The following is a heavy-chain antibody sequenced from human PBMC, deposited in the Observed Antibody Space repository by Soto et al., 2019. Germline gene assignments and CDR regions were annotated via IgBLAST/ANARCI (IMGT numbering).Heavy chain of an antibody. D-gene: IGHD3-22*01. CDR3: ARGGSGYVWFTEF. J-gene: IGHJ4*02. Sequence: AVKVSCKDAGGLFSSYAINWVRQAPGQGLEWMGGIIPVFGTAYYAQKFQGRVTITADESTNTAYMELSSLRSEDTAMYYCARGGSGYVWFTEFWGRGSLVTVSS. V-gene: IGHV1-69*13. CDR2: IIPVFGTA. CDR1: GGLFSSYA.